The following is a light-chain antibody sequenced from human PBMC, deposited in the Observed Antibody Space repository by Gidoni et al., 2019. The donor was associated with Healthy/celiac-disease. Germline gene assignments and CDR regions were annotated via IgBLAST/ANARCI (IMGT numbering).Light chain of an antibody. Sequence: EIVLTQSPATLSLSPGERATLSRRASQSVSSYLAWYQQRPGQAPRLLIYDASTRATGIPARFSGSVSGKDFTLTISSLEPEDFAVYCCQQRSNWPLLTFXGXTKVEIK. CDR1: QSVSSY. V-gene: IGKV3-11*01. CDR2: DAS. CDR3: QQRSNWPLLT. J-gene: IGKJ4*01.